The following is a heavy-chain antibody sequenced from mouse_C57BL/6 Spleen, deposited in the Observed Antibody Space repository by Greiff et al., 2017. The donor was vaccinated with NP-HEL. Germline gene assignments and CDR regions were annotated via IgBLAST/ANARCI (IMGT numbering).Heavy chain of an antibody. CDR2: ISNGGGST. CDR3: ASDGYSFAY. Sequence: EVQLVESGGGLVQPGGSLKLSCAASGFTFSDYYMYWVRQTPEKRLEWVAYISNGGGSTFYPDTVKGRFTISRDNAKNTLYLQMSRLKSEDTAMYYCASDGYSFAYWGQGTLVTVSA. J-gene: IGHJ3*01. V-gene: IGHV5-12*01. CDR1: GFTFSDYY. D-gene: IGHD2-3*01.